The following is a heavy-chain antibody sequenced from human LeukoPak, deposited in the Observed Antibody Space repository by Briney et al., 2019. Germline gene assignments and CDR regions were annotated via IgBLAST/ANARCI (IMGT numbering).Heavy chain of an antibody. CDR3: ASLRFGELSADY. J-gene: IGHJ4*02. V-gene: IGHV1-69*04. Sequence: GGSLRLSCAASGFTFSSYAMSWVRQAPGQGLEWMGRIIPILGIANYAQKFQGRVTITADKSTSTAYMELSSLRSEDTAVYYCASLRFGELSADYWGQGTLVTVSS. CDR1: GFTFSSYA. D-gene: IGHD3-10*01. CDR2: IIPILGIA.